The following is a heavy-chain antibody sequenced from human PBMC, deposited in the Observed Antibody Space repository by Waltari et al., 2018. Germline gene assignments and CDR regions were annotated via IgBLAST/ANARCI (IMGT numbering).Heavy chain of an antibody. CDR3: TRNPGY. Sequence: EVQLVHSGGGLVQPGGSLRLSCAASDFFTDYWLDWVRQAPGKGLVWVSRMKTDGTSITYADSVKGRFTISRDSAKNTYYLQMNSLRAEDTAVYYCTRNPGYWGQGTLVTVSS. CDR2: MKTDGTSI. CDR1: DFFTDYW. J-gene: IGHJ4*02. V-gene: IGHV3-74*03.